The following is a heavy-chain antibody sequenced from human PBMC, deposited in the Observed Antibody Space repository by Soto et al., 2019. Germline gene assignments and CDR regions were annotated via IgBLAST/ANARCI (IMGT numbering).Heavy chain of an antibody. CDR2: ISSSGSDT. CDR1: GFTFSDYY. V-gene: IGHV3-11*05. J-gene: IGHJ4*02. CDR3: ARSLRGYSGYSGY. Sequence: QVQLVESGGGLVKPGGCLRLSCAASGFTFSDYYMSWIRQAPGKGLEWVSYISSSGSDTNYADSVKGRFTVSRDNAKNSLDLQMNSLRAEDTAVYYCARSLRGYSGYSGYWGQGTLVTVSS. D-gene: IGHD5-12*01.